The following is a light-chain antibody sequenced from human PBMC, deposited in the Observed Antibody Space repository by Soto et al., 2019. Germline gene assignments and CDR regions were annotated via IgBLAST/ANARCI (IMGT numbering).Light chain of an antibody. Sequence: DIVMTQSPDSLAVSLGERATFNCKSSQSVLYSSNNKNYLAWYQQKPGQSPKLLIYWASTRESGVPDRFSGSGSGTDFTLTISSLQAEDVAVYYCQQYYSPPWTFGQGTKVEIK. J-gene: IGKJ1*01. CDR3: QQYYSPPWT. CDR2: WAS. CDR1: QSVLYSSNNKNY. V-gene: IGKV4-1*01.